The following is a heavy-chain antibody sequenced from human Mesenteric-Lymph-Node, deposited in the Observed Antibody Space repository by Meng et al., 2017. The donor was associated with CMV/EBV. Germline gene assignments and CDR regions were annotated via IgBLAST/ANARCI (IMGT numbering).Heavy chain of an antibody. CDR2: MNPNSGDT. CDR3: ATLSIYDSTVSDF. J-gene: IGHJ4*02. Sequence: SVKVSCKTSGYPFTIHYIHWVRQAPGQGLEWMGWMNPNSGDTNYAPRFQGRVSMTRDTSINTAYLDLTSLRSADTAVYYCATLSIYDSTVSDFWGQGTLVTVSS. CDR1: GYPFTIHY. D-gene: IGHD5/OR15-5a*01. V-gene: IGHV1-2*02.